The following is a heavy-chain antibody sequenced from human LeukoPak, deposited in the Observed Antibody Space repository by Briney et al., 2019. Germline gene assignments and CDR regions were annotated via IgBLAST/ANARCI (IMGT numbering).Heavy chain of an antibody. Sequence: SVKVSCKASGGTFSSYTISWVRQAPGQGLEWMGRIIPILGIANYAQKFQGRVTITADKSTSTAYMELSSLGSEDTAVYYCARVNIVVVPAGDWFDPWGQGTLVTVSS. D-gene: IGHD2-2*01. CDR3: ARVNIVVVPAGDWFDP. J-gene: IGHJ5*02. CDR1: GGTFSSYT. V-gene: IGHV1-69*02. CDR2: IIPILGIA.